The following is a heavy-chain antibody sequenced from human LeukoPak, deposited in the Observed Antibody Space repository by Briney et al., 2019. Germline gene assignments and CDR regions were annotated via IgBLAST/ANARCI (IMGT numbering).Heavy chain of an antibody. J-gene: IGHJ4*02. CDR1: GFTFSNYW. D-gene: IGHD5-18*01. CDR2: INSDGSST. CDR3: AREGRGYSYAFEY. Sequence: PGGSLRLSCAASGFTFSNYWMHWVRQAPGKGLVWVSRINSDGSSTTYADSVKGRFTISRDNGQNTLYLQMNGLRAEDTAVYYCAREGRGYSYAFEYWGQGTLVTVSS. V-gene: IGHV3-74*01.